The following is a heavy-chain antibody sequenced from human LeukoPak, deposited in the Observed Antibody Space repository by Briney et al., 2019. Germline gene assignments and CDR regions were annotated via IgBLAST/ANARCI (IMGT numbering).Heavy chain of an antibody. V-gene: IGHV4-4*02. CDR2: INHSGST. CDR3: ARGRGTSRAARLFDY. Sequence: SGTLSLTCAVSGDSISTNHWWSWVRQPPGKGLEWIGEINHSGSTNYNPSLKSRVTISVDTSKNQFSLKLSSVTAADTAVYYCARGRGTSRAARLFDYWGQGTLVTVSS. D-gene: IGHD6-6*01. J-gene: IGHJ4*02. CDR1: GDSISTNHW.